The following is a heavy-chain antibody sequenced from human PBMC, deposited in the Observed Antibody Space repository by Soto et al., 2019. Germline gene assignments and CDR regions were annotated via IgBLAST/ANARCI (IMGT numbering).Heavy chain of an antibody. V-gene: IGHV5-51*01. J-gene: IGHJ3*02. CDR2: IYPGDSDT. Sequence: GESLKISCKGSGYSFTSYWIGWVRQMPGKGLEWMGIIYPGDSDTRYSPSFQGQVTSSADKSIGTAYLQWSSLKASDTAMYYCARCGIWFGELLPPDAFDIWGQGTMVTVSS. CDR3: ARCGIWFGELLPPDAFDI. CDR1: GYSFTSYW. D-gene: IGHD3-10*01.